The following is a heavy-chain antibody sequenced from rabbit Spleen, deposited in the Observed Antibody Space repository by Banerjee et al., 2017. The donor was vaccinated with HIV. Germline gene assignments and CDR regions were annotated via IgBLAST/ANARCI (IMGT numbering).Heavy chain of an antibody. D-gene: IGHD1-1*01. CDR1: GVSFSGSSY. CDR2: IETGSSGFT. Sequence: QEQLVEYGGDLVKPGASLTLTCAASGVSFSGSSYMCWVRQAPGKGLEWIACIETGSSGFTYFASWAKGRFTISKASSTTVTLQMTSLTAADTATYFCARDTSSSFSSYGMDLWGPGTLVTVS. J-gene: IGHJ6*01. CDR3: ARDTSSSFSSYGMDL. V-gene: IGHV1S45*01.